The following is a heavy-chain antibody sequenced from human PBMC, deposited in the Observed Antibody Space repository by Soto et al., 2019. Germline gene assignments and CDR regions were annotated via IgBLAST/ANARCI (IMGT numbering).Heavy chain of an antibody. CDR1: GLNFAKYA. D-gene: IGHD4-17*01. CDR2: INWNSGTL. CDR3: VKDGDYVDYEGGRGEAYDV. J-gene: IGHJ3*01. V-gene: IGHV3-9*01. Sequence: EVQLVESGGGLVQPGGSLRLSCTASGLNFAKYAMNWVRQAPGRGLEWVSGINWNSGTLDYADSVKGRFTISRDNARKALYLQMHRLSADDTALYYWVKDGDYVDYEGGRGEAYDVWGRWTMVTVSS.